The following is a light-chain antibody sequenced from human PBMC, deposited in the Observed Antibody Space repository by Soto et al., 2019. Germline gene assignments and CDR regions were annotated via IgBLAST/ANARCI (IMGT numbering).Light chain of an antibody. CDR2: DAS. V-gene: IGKV1-5*01. CDR1: QSVSDW. J-gene: IGKJ1*01. Sequence: KQSPATLSLSPGERATLSCRASQSVSDWLAWYQQKPGNPPKLLIYDASSLESGVPSRFSGSGSGTEFTLTISSPQPGDLATYGCQHYNSYSEACGRGTKVDIK. CDR3: QHYNSYSEA.